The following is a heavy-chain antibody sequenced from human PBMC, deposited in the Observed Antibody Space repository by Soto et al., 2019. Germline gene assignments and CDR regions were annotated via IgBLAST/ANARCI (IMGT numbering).Heavy chain of an antibody. J-gene: IGHJ4*02. CDR3: ALLAAAAFDY. CDR2: ISYDGSNK. V-gene: IGHV3-30*03. Sequence: QVQLVESGGGVVQPGRSLRLSCAASGFTFSSYGMHWVRQAPGKGLEWVAVISYDGSNKYYADSVKGRFTISRDNSKNTLYLQMNSLRAEDTAVYYCALLAAAAFDYWGQGTLVTVSS. CDR1: GFTFSSYG. D-gene: IGHD6-13*01.